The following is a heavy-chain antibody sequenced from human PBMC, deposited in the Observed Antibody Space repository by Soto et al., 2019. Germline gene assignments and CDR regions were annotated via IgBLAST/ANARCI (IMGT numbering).Heavy chain of an antibody. Sequence: QVQLQESGPGLVKPSGTLSLTCAVSGDSMRSNNWWSWVRQPPGKGLEWIGEIYHSGTTNYNPSLKSRVTISVDKSKNQFSLRLNSVTAADTAFYYCVRGGYDSSGYYFRLDYWGQGTLVTVSS. J-gene: IGHJ4*02. CDR1: GDSMRSNNW. CDR3: VRGGYDSSGYYFRLDY. CDR2: IYHSGTT. V-gene: IGHV4-4*02. D-gene: IGHD3-22*01.